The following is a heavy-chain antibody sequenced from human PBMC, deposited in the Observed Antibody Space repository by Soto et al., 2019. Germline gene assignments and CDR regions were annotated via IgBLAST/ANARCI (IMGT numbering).Heavy chain of an antibody. V-gene: IGHV4-4*07. CDR3: ARGFYCSSTSCSDY. J-gene: IGHJ4*02. CDR2: IYTSGST. Sequence: SETLSLTCTVSGGSISSYYWSWIRQPAGKGLEWIGRIYTSGSTHYNPSLKSRVTMSVDTSKNQFSLKLSSVTAADTAVYYCARGFYCSSTSCSDYWGQGTLVTVS. D-gene: IGHD2-2*01. CDR1: GGSISSYY.